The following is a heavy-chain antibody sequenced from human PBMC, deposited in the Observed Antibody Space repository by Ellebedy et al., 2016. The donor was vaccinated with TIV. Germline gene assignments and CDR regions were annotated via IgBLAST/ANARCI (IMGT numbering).Heavy chain of an antibody. CDR3: ARDAGVEGITGLYNWFDP. J-gene: IGHJ5*02. V-gene: IGHV3-7*01. CDR2: IKQEGSEK. Sequence: PGGSLRLSCAASGFTFSSYWMSWVRQAPGKGLEWVANIKQEGSEKYYVDSVKGRFTISRDKAKNSLYLQMNSLRAEDTAVYYCARDAGVEGITGLYNWFDPWGQGTLVTVSS. D-gene: IGHD1-20*01. CDR1: GFTFSSYW.